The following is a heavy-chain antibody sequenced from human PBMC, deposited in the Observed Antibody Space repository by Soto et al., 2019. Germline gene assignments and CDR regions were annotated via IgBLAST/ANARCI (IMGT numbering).Heavy chain of an antibody. Sequence: SETLSLTCSVSGVSIRGYYWSWIRQPPGKGLEWIGYIYYSGSTNYSPSLKSRVTMSVDTTKNQFSLKLNSVTAADTAMYYCARLNGSGSYFIDYWGQGTLVTVSS. D-gene: IGHD3-10*01. CDR2: IYYSGST. CDR1: GVSIRGYY. J-gene: IGHJ4*02. CDR3: ARLNGSGSYFIDY. V-gene: IGHV4-59*08.